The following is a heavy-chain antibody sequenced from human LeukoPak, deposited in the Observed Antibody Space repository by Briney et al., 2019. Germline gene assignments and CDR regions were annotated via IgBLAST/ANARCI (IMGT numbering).Heavy chain of an antibody. J-gene: IGHJ4*02. CDR2: ISYDGSNK. CDR1: GFTFSSYA. Sequence: PGRSPRLSCAASGFTFSSYAMHWVRQAPGKGLEWAAVISYDGSNKYYADSVKGRFTISRDNSKNTLYLQMNSLRAEDTAVYYCARETTYYDILTGALDYWGQGTLVTVSS. CDR3: ARETTYYDILTGALDY. V-gene: IGHV3-30*04. D-gene: IGHD3-9*01.